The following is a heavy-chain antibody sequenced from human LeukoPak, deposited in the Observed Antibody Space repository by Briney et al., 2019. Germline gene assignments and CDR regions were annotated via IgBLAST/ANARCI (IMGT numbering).Heavy chain of an antibody. J-gene: IGHJ4*02. CDR1: GFTFSSYG. V-gene: IGHV3-30*03. CDR2: ISYDGSNK. D-gene: IGHD3-22*01. Sequence: PGRSLILSCAASGFTFSSYGMHWVRQAPGKGLEWVAVISYDGSNKYYADSVKGRFTISRDNSKNTLYLQMNSLRAEDTAVYYCARGMVYDSSGYMYYFDYWGQGTLVTVSS. CDR3: ARGMVYDSSGYMYYFDY.